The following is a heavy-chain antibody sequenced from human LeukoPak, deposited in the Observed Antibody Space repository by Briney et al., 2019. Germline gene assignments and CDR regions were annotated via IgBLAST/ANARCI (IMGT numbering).Heavy chain of an antibody. CDR1: GGSISSYY. CDR2: IYYSGST. D-gene: IGHD4-17*01. V-gene: IGHV4-59*12. CDR3: ARGQTTVTSLIDY. Sequence: SETLSLTCTVSGGSISSYYWSWIRQPPGKGLEWIGYIYYSGSTYYNPSLKSRVTISVDTSKNQFSLKLSSVTAADTAVYYCARGQTTVTSLIDYWGQGTLVTVSS. J-gene: IGHJ4*02.